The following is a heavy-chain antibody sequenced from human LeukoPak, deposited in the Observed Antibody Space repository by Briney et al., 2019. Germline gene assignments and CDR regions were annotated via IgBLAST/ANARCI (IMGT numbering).Heavy chain of an antibody. V-gene: IGHV3-23*01. CDR2: ISGSGGST. J-gene: IGHJ4*02. D-gene: IGHD6-6*01. Sequence: PGGSLRLSCAASGFTFSSYAMSWVRQAPGKGLEWDSAISGSGGSTYYADSVKGRFTISRDNSKNTLYLQMNSLRAEDTAVYYCASAPYSSSSNFDYWGQGTLVTVSS. CDR1: GFTFSSYA. CDR3: ASAPYSSSSNFDY.